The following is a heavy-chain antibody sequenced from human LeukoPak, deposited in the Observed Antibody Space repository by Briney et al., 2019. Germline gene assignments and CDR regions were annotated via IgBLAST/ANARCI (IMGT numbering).Heavy chain of an antibody. CDR3: AGTDYGDYALGY. D-gene: IGHD4-17*01. V-gene: IGHV4-59*01. CDR1: GGSISGYS. Sequence: SETLSLTCTVSGGSISGYSWSWVRQPPGKGLEWIGYIYNGGGTKYGPSLKSRVTISVDTSKNQFSLKLTSVTAADTAVYYCAGTDYGDYALGYWGQGTLVTVSS. J-gene: IGHJ4*02. CDR2: IYNGGGT.